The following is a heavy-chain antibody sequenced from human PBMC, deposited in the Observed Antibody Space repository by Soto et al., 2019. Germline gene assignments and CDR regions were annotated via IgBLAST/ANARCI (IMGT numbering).Heavy chain of an antibody. D-gene: IGHD6-13*01. CDR3: ARGPIAAADWFDP. J-gene: IGHJ5*02. V-gene: IGHV1-3*01. Sequence: ASVKVSCKASGYTFTSYYISWVRQAPGQRLEWMGWINAGNGNTKYSQKFQGRVTITRDTSASTAYMELSSLRSEDTAVYYCARGPIAAADWFDPWGQGTLVTVSS. CDR2: INAGNGNT. CDR1: GYTFTSYY.